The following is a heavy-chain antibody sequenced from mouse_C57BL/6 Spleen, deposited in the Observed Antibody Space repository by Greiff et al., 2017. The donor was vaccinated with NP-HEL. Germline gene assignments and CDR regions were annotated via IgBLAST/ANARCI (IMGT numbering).Heavy chain of an antibody. J-gene: IGHJ4*01. Sequence: DVKLVESGGGLVKPGGSLKLSCAASGFTFSDYGMHWVRQAPEKGLEWVAYISSGSSTIYYADTVKGRFTISRDNAKNTLFLQMTSLRSEDTAMYYCARRTTTVVATEAMDYWGQGTSVTVSS. CDR1: GFTFSDYG. CDR2: ISSGSSTI. V-gene: IGHV5-17*01. D-gene: IGHD1-1*01. CDR3: ARRTTTVVATEAMDY.